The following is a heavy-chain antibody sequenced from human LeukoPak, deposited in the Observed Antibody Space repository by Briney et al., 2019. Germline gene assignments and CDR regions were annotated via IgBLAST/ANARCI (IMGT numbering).Heavy chain of an antibody. V-gene: IGHV3-30*02. CDR1: GFTFSSYG. Sequence: GGSLRLSCAASGFTFSSYGMNWVRQAPGKGLEWVAFIRYDGSNEYYADSVKGRFTISRDNSKNTLYLQMNSLRAEDTAVYYCAKVGGWALTTYYFDYWGQGTLVTVSS. D-gene: IGHD6-19*01. CDR2: IRYDGSNE. J-gene: IGHJ4*02. CDR3: AKVGGWALTTYYFDY.